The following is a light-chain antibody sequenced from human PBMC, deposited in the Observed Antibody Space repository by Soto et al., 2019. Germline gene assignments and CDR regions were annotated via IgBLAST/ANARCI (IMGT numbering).Light chain of an antibody. CDR1: QSVSSSY. CDR2: GAS. Sequence: EIVLTQSPGTLSLSPGARATLSCRASQSVSSSYLAWYQQKPGQAPRLLIYGASSRATGIPDRFSGSVSRTSFTLTISRLEPEDFAVYYCHQYGSSSWTFGQGTKVEIK. CDR3: HQYGSSSWT. V-gene: IGKV3-20*01. J-gene: IGKJ1*01.